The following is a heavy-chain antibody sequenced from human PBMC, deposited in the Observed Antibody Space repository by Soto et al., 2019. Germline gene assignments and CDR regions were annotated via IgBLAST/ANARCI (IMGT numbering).Heavy chain of an antibody. D-gene: IGHD4-17*01. J-gene: IGHJ5*02. CDR1: GGCVTSGSYF. CDR3: GIRNSGGNWFDP. V-gene: IGHV4-61*01. CDR2: NSYSGNT. Sequence: PSETLSLTCTVSGGCVTSGSYFWNWVRQPPGKGLEWIGYNSYSGNTNYNPSLKSRATISVDTSKTQFSLRLTSLTAADTAVYYCGIRNSGGNWFDPWGPGTLVTVSS.